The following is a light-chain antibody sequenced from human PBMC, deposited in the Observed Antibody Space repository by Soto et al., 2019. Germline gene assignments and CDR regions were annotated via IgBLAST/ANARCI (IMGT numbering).Light chain of an antibody. CDR1: SSDVGGYNY. Sequence: QSALTQPASVSGSPGQSITISCTGTSSDVGGYNYASWYQQHPGKAPKFMIYDVSNRPSGVSNRFSGSKSGNTASLTISGLQAEDEADYYCGSYTASNTRQIVFGTGTKVTVL. CDR3: GSYTASNTRQIV. CDR2: DVS. V-gene: IGLV2-14*01. J-gene: IGLJ1*01.